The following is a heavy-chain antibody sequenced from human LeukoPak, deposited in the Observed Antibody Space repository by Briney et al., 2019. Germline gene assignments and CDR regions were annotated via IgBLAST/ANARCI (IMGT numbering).Heavy chain of an antibody. CDR3: AREGPVLRFLAWSAKPHYYYCMDV. CDR2: IYTSGST. Sequence: SETLSLTCTVSGGSISSYYWSWIRQPAVKGLERIGRIYTSGSTNYNPSLKSRVTMSVDTSKNQFSLKLSSVTAADTAVYYCAREGPVLRFLAWSAKPHYYYCMDVWGKGTTVTVSS. V-gene: IGHV4-4*07. D-gene: IGHD3-3*01. CDR1: GGSISSYY. J-gene: IGHJ6*03.